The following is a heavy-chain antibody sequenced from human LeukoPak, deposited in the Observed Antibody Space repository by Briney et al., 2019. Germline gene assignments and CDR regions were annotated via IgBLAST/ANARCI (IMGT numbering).Heavy chain of an antibody. J-gene: IGHJ6*02. CDR1: GFTFSSYA. D-gene: IGHD2-8*01. CDR2: ISGSGGST. Sequence: PGGSLRLSCAASGFTFSSYAMSWVRQAPGKGLEWVSAISGSGGSTYYADSVKGRFTISRDNSKNTLYLQMNSLRAEDTAVYCCAKRSRGYCTNGVCSPYYYGMDVWGQGTTVTVSS. V-gene: IGHV3-23*01. CDR3: AKRSRGYCTNGVCSPYYYGMDV.